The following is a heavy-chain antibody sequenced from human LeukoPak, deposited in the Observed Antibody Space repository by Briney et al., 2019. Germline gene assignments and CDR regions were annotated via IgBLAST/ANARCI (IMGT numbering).Heavy chain of an antibody. J-gene: IGHJ2*01. CDR3: AKGYYYDSSGPYWYFDL. CDR2: TSGGGATT. Sequence: GGSLRLSCVASGVTFSGCAMSWVRQAPGKGLEWVSDTSGGGATTYYIDSVRGRFTISRDNSKSTLYLQMNSLRVEDTAVYYCAKGYYYDSSGPYWYFDLWGRGTLVTVSS. D-gene: IGHD3-22*01. V-gene: IGHV3-23*01. CDR1: GVTFSGCA.